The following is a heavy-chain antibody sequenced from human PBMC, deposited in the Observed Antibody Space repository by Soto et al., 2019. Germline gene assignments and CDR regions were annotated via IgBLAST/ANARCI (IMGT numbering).Heavy chain of an antibody. CDR1: GYTFTSYG. D-gene: IGHD3-22*01. V-gene: IGHV1-18*01. J-gene: IGHJ6*02. Sequence: ASVKVSCKASGYTFTSYGVSWVRQAPGQGLEWMGWISVFKGTTNYAQKFQGRVTMTTDTSTSTAHMELRSLRSDDTAVYYCARDGGGYYYDSSGSSYYYYGMDVWG. CDR3: ARDGGGYYYDSSGSSYYYYGMDV. CDR2: ISVFKGTT.